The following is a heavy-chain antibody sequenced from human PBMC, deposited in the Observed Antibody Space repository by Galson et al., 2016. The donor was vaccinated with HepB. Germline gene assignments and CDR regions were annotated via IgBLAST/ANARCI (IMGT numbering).Heavy chain of an antibody. V-gene: IGHV3-7*03. CDR3: AKPQGIGWEFSFYYYYYGLDV. CDR1: GVTFRYYW. J-gene: IGHJ6*02. CDR2: IKPDGSET. D-gene: IGHD6-19*01. Sequence: SLRLSCAASGVTFRYYWMNWVRQAPGKGLELVATIKPDGSETYYVDSVQGRFAISRDNAKNSLFLQMNSMSPEDTAIYYCAKPQGIGWEFSFYYYYYGLDVWCPGTTVTVSS.